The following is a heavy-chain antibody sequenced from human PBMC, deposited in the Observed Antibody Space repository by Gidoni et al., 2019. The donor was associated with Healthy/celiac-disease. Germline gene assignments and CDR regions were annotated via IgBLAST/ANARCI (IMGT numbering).Heavy chain of an antibody. CDR3: AREEYSSSYYYYGMDV. CDR2: ISSSSSYI. CDR1: GFTFSSYS. J-gene: IGHJ6*02. D-gene: IGHD6-6*01. Sequence: EVQLVESGGGLGKPGGSLRLSCAASGFTFSSYSMNWVRQAQGKGLEWVSSISSSSSYIYYADSVKGRFTISRDNAKNSLYLQMNSLRAEDTAVYYCAREEYSSSYYYYGMDVWGQGTTVTVSS. V-gene: IGHV3-21*01.